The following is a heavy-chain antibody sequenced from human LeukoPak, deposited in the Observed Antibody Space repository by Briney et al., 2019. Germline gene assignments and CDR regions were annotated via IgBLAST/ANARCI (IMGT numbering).Heavy chain of an antibody. CDR3: ARHIDFWSGYLVRFDP. CDR2: IYHSGST. D-gene: IGHD3-3*01. CDR1: GYSISSGYY. V-gene: IGHV4-38-2*01. Sequence: SETLSLTCAVSGYSISSGYYWGWIRQPPGKGLEWIGSIYHSGSTYYNPSLKSRVTISVDTSKNQFSLKLSSVTAADTAVYYCARHIDFWSGYLVRFDPWGQGTLVTVSS. J-gene: IGHJ5*02.